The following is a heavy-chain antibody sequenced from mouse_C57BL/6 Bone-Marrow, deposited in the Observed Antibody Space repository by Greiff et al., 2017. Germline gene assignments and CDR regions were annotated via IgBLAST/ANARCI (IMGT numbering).Heavy chain of an antibody. D-gene: IGHD1-1*01. CDR3: ARDYYGSSLYFDY. CDR2: ISSGSSTS. V-gene: IGHV5-17*01. J-gene: IGHJ2*01. Sequence: EVQLVESGGGLVKPGGSLKLSCAASGFTFSDYGMHWVRQAPEKGLEWVAYISSGSSTSYYADTVKGRFTISRDNAKNTLFLQMTSLRSEDTAMYDCARDYYGSSLYFDYWGQGTTLTVSS. CDR1: GFTFSDYG.